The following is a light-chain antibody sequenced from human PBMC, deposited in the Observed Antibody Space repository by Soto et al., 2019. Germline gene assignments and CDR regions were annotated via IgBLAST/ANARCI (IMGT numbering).Light chain of an antibody. J-gene: IGKJ2*01. V-gene: IGKV3-15*01. CDR2: SAS. CDR3: QQLYTYPHT. Sequence: DIVMTQSPATLSVSPGERATLSCRASQNISTNVAWYQQKPGQAPRLLLLSASSRLSDIPARFSGSGSGTEFTLTISGLQSEDVAVYFCQQLYTYPHTFGLGTQLQI. CDR1: QNISTN.